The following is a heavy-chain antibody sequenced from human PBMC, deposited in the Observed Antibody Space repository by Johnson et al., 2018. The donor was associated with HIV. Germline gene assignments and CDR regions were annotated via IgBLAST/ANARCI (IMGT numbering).Heavy chain of an antibody. J-gene: IGHJ3*02. Sequence: QVQLVESGGGVVQPGRSLRLSCAASGFTFSSYAMHWVRQAPGKGLEWVAVISYDGSNKYYADSVRGRFIISRDNSKDTLYLQMNSLRDEDTAVYYCARVVRYGFDIWGQGTMVTVSS. CDR3: ARVVRYGFDI. V-gene: IGHV3-30*14. D-gene: IGHD4-17*01. CDR2: ISYDGSNK. CDR1: GFTFSSYA.